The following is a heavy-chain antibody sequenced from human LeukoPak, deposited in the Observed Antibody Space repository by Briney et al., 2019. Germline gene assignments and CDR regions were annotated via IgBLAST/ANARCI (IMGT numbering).Heavy chain of an antibody. D-gene: IGHD6-13*01. V-gene: IGHV4-34*01. J-gene: IGHJ3*02. Sequence: SETLSLTCAVYGGSFSGYYWSWIRQPPGKGLEWIGEINHSGSTNYNPSLKSRVTISVDTSKNQFSLKLSSVTAADTAVYYCARAFSVLKAALGGAFDIWGQGTMVTVSS. CDR3: ARAFSVLKAALGGAFDI. CDR2: INHSGST. CDR1: GGSFSGYY.